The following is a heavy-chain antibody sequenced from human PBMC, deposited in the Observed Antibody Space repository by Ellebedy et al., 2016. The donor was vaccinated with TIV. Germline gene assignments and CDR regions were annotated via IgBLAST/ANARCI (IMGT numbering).Heavy chain of an antibody. J-gene: IGHJ5*02. Sequence: GESLKISCAASGFTFSSYAMSWVRQAPGKGLEWVSAISGSGGSTYYADSVKGRFTISRDNAKNSLYLQMNSLRAEDTAVYYCARDSGSPNWFDPWGQGTLVTVSS. CDR3: ARDSGSPNWFDP. CDR1: GFTFSSYA. D-gene: IGHD1-26*01. V-gene: IGHV3-23*01. CDR2: ISGSGGST.